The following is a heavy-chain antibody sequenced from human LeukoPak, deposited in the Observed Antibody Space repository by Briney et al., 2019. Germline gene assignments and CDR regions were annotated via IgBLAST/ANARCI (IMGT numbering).Heavy chain of an antibody. CDR3: ARRDIVVVVSASDY. CDR1: EFTFSSYA. V-gene: IGHV3-23*01. J-gene: IGHJ4*02. Sequence: GGSLRLSCAASEFTFSSYAMSWVRQAPGKGLEWVSAISGSGGRTYYAESVKGRFTISRDNNENTLYLQMNSLRAEDTAVYYCARRDIVVVVSASDYWGQGTLVTVSS. D-gene: IGHD2-15*01. CDR2: ISGSGGRT.